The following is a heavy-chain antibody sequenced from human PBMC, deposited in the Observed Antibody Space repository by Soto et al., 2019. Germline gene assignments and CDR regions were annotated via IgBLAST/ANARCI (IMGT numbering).Heavy chain of an antibody. Sequence: KASETLSLTCAVYGGSFSGYYWSWIRQPPGKGLEWIGEINHSGSTNYNPSLKSRVTISVDTSKNQFSLKLSSVTAADTAVYYCARGIAAAGTGYWGQGTLVTVSS. CDR2: INHSGST. V-gene: IGHV4-34*01. D-gene: IGHD6-13*01. CDR3: ARGIAAAGTGY. CDR1: GGSFSGYY. J-gene: IGHJ4*02.